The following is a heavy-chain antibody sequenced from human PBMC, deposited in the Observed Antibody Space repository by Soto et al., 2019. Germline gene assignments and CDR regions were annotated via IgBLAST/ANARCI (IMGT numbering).Heavy chain of an antibody. V-gene: IGHV4-59*02. CDR3: ARVNYYDSSGYTRDYYYGMDV. CDR2: IYYSGST. Sequence: LETLSLSCPVSGLPGASYHWSWIRQKAGRRLAWMWYIYYSGSTNYNPSLKSRVTISVDTSKNQLSLKLSSVTPADTAVYYCARVNYYDSSGYTRDYYYGMDVWGQGTTVTVSS. D-gene: IGHD3-22*01. CDR1: GLPGASYH. J-gene: IGHJ6*02.